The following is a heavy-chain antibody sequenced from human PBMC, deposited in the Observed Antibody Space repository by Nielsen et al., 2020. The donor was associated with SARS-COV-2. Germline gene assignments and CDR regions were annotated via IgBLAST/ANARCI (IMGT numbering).Heavy chain of an antibody. CDR3: ATKQQLGPRRLYGMDV. CDR1: GFTFSSYS. CDR2: ISSSSSYI. Sequence: GGSLRLSCAASGFTFSSYSMNWVRQAPGKGLEWVSSISSSSSYIYYADSVKGRFTISRDNAKNSLYLQMNSLRAEDTAVYYCATKQQLGPRRLYGMDVWGQGTTVTVSS. V-gene: IGHV3-21*01. J-gene: IGHJ6*02. D-gene: IGHD6-13*01.